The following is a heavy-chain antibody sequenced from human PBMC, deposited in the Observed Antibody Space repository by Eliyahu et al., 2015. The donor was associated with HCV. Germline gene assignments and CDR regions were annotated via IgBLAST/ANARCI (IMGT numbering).Heavy chain of an antibody. CDR2: ISDGGDTT. D-gene: IGHD6-6*01. CDR3: ARDSLSSGSSSDFDY. V-gene: IGHV3-48*01. Sequence: LEWVSYISDGGDTTYFADSVKGRFTVSRDNAKNSLFLQMNSLRADDTAVYYCARDSLSSGSSSDFDYWGQGTLXTVSS. J-gene: IGHJ4*02.